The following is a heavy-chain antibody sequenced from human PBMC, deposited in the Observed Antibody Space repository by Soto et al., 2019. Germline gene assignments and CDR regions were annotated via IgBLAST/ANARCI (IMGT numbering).Heavy chain of an antibody. CDR1: GFTFSSYG. D-gene: IGHD5-12*01. CDR3: AARKVGTFSYYMDV. J-gene: IGHJ6*03. CDR2: ISYDGSNK. Sequence: GGSLRLSCAASGFTFSSYGMHWVRQAPGKGLEWVAVISYDGSNKYYADSVKGRFTVSRDNSKNTLYLQMNSLRAEDTAVYYCAARKVGTFSYYMDVWGKGTTVTVSS. V-gene: IGHV3-30*03.